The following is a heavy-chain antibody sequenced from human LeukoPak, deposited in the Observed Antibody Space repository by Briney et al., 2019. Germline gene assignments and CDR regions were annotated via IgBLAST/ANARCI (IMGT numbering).Heavy chain of an antibody. CDR2: ISAYNGNT. CDR3: ARALKGRNWFDP. CDR1: GYTFTSYG. J-gene: IGHJ5*02. V-gene: IGHV1-18*01. Sequence: ASVKVSCKASGYTFTSYGISWVRQAPGQGLERMGWISAYNGNTNYAQKLQGRVTMTTDTSTSTAYMELRSLRSDDTAVYYCARALKGRNWFDPWGQGTLVTVSS. D-gene: IGHD2-8*01.